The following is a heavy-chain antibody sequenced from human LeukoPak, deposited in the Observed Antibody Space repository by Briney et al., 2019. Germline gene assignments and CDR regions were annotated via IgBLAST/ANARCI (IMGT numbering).Heavy chain of an antibody. CDR3: ARGRGPGDY. CDR1: AASISSSSHH. D-gene: IGHD3-10*01. CDR2: VYYGRTT. J-gene: IGHJ4*02. Sequence: SETLSLTCTVSAASISSSSHHWGWIRQSPGKGLEWIGSVYYGRTTYYSPSLDSRVTISLDTSANQFSLQLNSVTAADTAVYYCARGRGPGDYWGQGTLVTVSS. V-gene: IGHV4-39*01.